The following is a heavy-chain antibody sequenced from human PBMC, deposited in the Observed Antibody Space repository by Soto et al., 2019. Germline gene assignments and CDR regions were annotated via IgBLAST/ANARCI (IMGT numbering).Heavy chain of an antibody. D-gene: IGHD3-16*02. CDR3: ARDLSDNDLGIIDPWFDP. CDR1: GXTFSSYT. V-gene: IGHV1-69*04. CDR2: IIPILGIA. Sequence: GASVKVSCKASGXTFSSYTISWVRQAPGQGLEWMGRIIPILGIANYAQKFQGRVTITADKSTSTAYMELSSLRSEDTAVYYCARDLSDNDLGIIDPWFDPWGQGTLVTVSS. J-gene: IGHJ5*02.